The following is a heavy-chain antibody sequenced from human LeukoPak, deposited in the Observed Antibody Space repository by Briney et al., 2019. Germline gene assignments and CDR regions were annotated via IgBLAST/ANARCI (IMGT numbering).Heavy chain of an antibody. V-gene: IGHV3-23*01. CDR2: ISGSGGST. Sequence: GGSLRLSCAASGFTFSSYAMSWVRQAPGKGLEWVSAISGSGGSTCYADSVKGRFTISRDNSKNTLYLQMNSLRAEDTAVYYCSMPAPYYYDSSYFDYWGQGTLVTVSS. D-gene: IGHD3-22*01. J-gene: IGHJ4*02. CDR3: SMPAPYYYDSSYFDY. CDR1: GFTFSSYA.